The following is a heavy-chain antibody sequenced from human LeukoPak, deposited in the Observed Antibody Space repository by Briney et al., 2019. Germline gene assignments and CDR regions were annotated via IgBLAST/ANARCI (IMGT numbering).Heavy chain of an antibody. CDR3: AGIVGSIEVFDY. V-gene: IGHV4-38-2*01. CDR2: ISHGGRT. Sequence: SSETLSLTCAVSGYSISSDYYWGWIRQPPGKGLEWIGSISHGGRTYYNPSFKSRVTTSVDTSKNEVSLKLSSVTAADTAVYYCAGIVGSIEVFDYWGQGTLVTVSS. CDR1: GYSISSDYY. J-gene: IGHJ4*02. D-gene: IGHD1-26*01.